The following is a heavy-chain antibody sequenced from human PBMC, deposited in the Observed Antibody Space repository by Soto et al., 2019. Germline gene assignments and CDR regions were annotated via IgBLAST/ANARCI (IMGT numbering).Heavy chain of an antibody. CDR2: IYYSGST. Sequence: SETLSLTCTVSGYSVSSGSYYWSWIRQPPGKGLEWIGYIYYSGSTNYNPSLKSRVTISVDTSKNQFSLKLRSVTAADTAVYYCARGAPGGGYLYYFDYWGQGTLVTVSS. J-gene: IGHJ4*02. V-gene: IGHV4-61*01. CDR1: GYSVSSGSYY. CDR3: ARGAPGGGYLYYFDY. D-gene: IGHD2-15*01.